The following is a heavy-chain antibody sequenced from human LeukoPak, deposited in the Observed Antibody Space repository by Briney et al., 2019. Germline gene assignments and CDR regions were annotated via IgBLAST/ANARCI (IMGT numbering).Heavy chain of an antibody. CDR1: GGSSSGYY. CDR3: ARADDYGDHY. D-gene: IGHD4-17*01. Sequence: SETLSLTCAVYGGSSSGYYWSWIRQPPGKGLEWIGEINHSGSTNYNPSLKSRVTISVDTSKNQFSLKLSSVTAADTAVYYCARADDYGDHYWGQGTLVTVSS. CDR2: INHSGST. V-gene: IGHV4-34*01. J-gene: IGHJ4*02.